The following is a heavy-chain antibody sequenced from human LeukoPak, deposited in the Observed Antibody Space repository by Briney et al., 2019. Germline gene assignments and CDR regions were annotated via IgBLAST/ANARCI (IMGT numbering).Heavy chain of an antibody. CDR3: ARGWVAAAGTNRFDP. CDR2: IYYSGST. J-gene: IGHJ5*02. D-gene: IGHD6-13*01. Sequence: SETLSLPCTVSGGSNNSYYWSWIRQPPGKGLEWIGYIYYSGSTNYNPSLKSRVTTSVGTSKNQCSLKLSSVTAADTAVYYCARGWVAAAGTNRFDPWGQGTLVTVSS. CDR1: GGSNNSYY. V-gene: IGHV4-59*08.